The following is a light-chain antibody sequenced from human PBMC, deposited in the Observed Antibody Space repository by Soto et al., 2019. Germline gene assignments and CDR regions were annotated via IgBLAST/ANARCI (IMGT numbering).Light chain of an antibody. V-gene: IGLV1-40*01. J-gene: IGLJ2*01. CDR3: QSYDSSLSVL. Sequence: QLVLTQPPSVSGAPGQRVTISCTGSSSDVHWYQQLPGTAPKLLIYGNSNRPSGVPDRFSGSKSGTSASLAITGLQAEDEADYYCQSYDSSLSVLFGGGTKVTVL. CDR1: SSD. CDR2: GNS.